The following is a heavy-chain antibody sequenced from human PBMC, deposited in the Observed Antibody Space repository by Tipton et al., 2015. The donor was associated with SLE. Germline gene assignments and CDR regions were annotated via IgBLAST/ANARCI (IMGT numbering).Heavy chain of an antibody. J-gene: IGHJ4*02. V-gene: IGHV3-23*03. CDR1: GFTFSHYG. D-gene: IGHD2/OR15-2a*01. CDR2: IYSAGSV. CDR3: ARGKYYFDY. Sequence: SLRLSCAASGFTFSHYGMAWVRLAPGKGPEWVAFIYSAGSVYYADSVRGRFTISKDDSKNSLYLQMNSLRDEDTAVYYCARGKYYFDYWGQGALVTVSS.